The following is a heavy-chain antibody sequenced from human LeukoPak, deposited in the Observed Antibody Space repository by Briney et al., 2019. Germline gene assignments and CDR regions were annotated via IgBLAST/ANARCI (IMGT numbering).Heavy chain of an antibody. J-gene: IGHJ4*02. D-gene: IGHD3-22*01. CDR2: ISWNSGSI. CDR1: GFTFDDYA. V-gene: IGHV3-9*01. CDR3: AKDRSSSGYSPLDY. Sequence: GGSLRLSCAASGFTFDDYAMHWVRQAPGKGLEWVSGISWNSGSIGYADSVKGRFTISRDNAKNSLYLQMNSLRAEDTALYYCAKDRSSSGYSPLDYWGQGTLVSVSS.